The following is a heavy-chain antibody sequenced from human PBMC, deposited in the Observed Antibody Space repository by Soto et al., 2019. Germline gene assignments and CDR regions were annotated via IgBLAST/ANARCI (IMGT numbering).Heavy chain of an antibody. CDR2: IYYTGST. V-gene: IGHV4-31*03. D-gene: IGHD3-10*01. Sequence: SGTLSLTCSVSGASISSGNYYWSWIRQHPGKGLEWIGYIYYTGSTYYNPSLRSRITISEDMSKNHFSLRLSSVTAADTAVYYCARGREEAGGPFDYWGQGTLVTVSS. CDR3: ARGREEAGGPFDY. CDR1: GASISSGNYY. J-gene: IGHJ4*02.